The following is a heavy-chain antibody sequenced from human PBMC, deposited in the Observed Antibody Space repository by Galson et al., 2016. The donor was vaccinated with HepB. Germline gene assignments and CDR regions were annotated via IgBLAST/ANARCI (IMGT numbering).Heavy chain of an antibody. V-gene: IGHV3-13*01. CDR2: IETAGDT. CDR3: ARGKSPFTMPCNFGLDF. J-gene: IGHJ6*04. Sequence: SLRLSCAASGFTFSIHDMHWVRQATGKGLEWVSDIETAGDTHYPDSVKGRFTISRENAKNSLYLQMNDLRAGDTAVYYCARGKSPFTMPCNFGLDFWGKGAAVTVSS. CDR1: GFTFSIHD. D-gene: IGHD2-2*01.